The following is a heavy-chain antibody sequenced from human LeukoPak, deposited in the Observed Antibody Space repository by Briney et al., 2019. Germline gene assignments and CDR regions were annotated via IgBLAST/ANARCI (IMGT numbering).Heavy chain of an antibody. V-gene: IGHV4-59*08. CDR2: IYYSGST. CDR3: ARGGRDGYTLYPLDY. J-gene: IGHJ4*02. CDR1: GGSISSYY. Sequence: SETLSLTCTVSGGSISSYYWSWIRQPPGTGLEWIGYIYYSGSTNYNPSLKSRVTISVDTSKNQLSLKLRSVTAADTAVYYCARGGRDGYTLYPLDYWGQGTLVTVSS. D-gene: IGHD5-24*01.